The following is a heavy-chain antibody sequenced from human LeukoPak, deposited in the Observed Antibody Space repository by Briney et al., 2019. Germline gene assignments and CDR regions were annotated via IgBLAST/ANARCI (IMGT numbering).Heavy chain of an antibody. J-gene: IGHJ6*02. CDR1: GFTVSSNY. CDR3: ASPGATRNYYYGMDV. D-gene: IGHD1-26*01. Sequence: GGSLRLSCAVSGFTVSSNYMSWVRQAPGKGLEWVSVIYSGGSTYYADSVKGRFTISRDNSKNTLYLQMNSLRAEDTAVYYCASPGATRNYYYGMDVWGQGTTVTVSS. CDR2: IYSGGST. V-gene: IGHV3-53*01.